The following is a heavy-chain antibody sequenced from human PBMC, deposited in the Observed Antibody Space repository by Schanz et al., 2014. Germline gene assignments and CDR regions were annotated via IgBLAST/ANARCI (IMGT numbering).Heavy chain of an antibody. V-gene: IGHV3-66*01. D-gene: IGHD5-12*01. Sequence: EVQLVESGGGLVKPGGSLRLSCAASGFSVSSNFMTWVRQAPGKGLEWVSAINTADTTYYADSVKGRFTVSRDNSKNTVYLHMNSLRDEDTAVYYCAKDMNREATAPESWGQGTLVVVSS. CDR3: AKDMNREATAPES. CDR2: INTADTT. J-gene: IGHJ5*02. CDR1: GFSVSSNF.